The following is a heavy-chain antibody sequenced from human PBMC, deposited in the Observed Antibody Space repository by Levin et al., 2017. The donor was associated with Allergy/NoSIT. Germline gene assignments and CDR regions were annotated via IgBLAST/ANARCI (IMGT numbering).Heavy chain of an antibody. Sequence: ASVKVSCKASGYTFRVYGIIWVRQAPGEGLEWLGWISPNNGHTKVSHKVQGRVTMTTDASTTTAYLAIRSLTSDDTAVYYCARDRGTGWYDNAFEIWGQGTLVSVSS. J-gene: IGHJ3*02. CDR3: ARDRGTGWYDNAFEI. V-gene: IGHV1-18*01. D-gene: IGHD6-19*01. CDR2: ISPNNGHT. CDR1: GYTFRVYG.